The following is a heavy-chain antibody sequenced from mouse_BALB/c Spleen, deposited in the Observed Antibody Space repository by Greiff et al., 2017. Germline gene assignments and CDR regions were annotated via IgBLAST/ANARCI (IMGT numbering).Heavy chain of an antibody. CDR1: GFSLTSYG. D-gene: IGHD2-3*01. V-gene: IGHV2-9*02. CDR3: ARDRGLYDGYYEGRFDY. CDR2: IWAGGST. J-gene: IGHJ2*01. Sequence: VMLVESGPGLVAPSQSLSITCTVSGFSLTSYGVHWVRQPPGKGLEWLGVIWAGGSTNYNSALMSRLSISKDNSKSQVFLKMNSLQTDDTAMYYCARDRGLYDGYYEGRFDYWGQGTTLTVSS.